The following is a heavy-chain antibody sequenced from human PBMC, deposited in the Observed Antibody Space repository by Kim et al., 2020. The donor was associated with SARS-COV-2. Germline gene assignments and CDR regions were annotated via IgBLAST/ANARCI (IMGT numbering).Heavy chain of an antibody. Sequence: GGSLRLSCAASGFTFSSYAMSWVRQAPGKGLEWVSAISGSGGSTYYADSVKGRFTISRDNSKNTLYLQMNSLRAEDTAVYYCAKGGYYDFWSGQYYHYYYMDVWGKGTTVTVSS. D-gene: IGHD3-3*01. J-gene: IGHJ6*03. CDR1: GFTFSSYA. CDR2: ISGSGGST. V-gene: IGHV3-23*01. CDR3: AKGGYYDFWSGQYYHYYYMDV.